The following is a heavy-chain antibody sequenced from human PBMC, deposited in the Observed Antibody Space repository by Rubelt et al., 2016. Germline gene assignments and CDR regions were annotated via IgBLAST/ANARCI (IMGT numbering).Heavy chain of an antibody. J-gene: IGHJ5*02. Sequence: QVQLVQSGAEVKKPGASVKVSCKASGSTFTSYAMHWVRQAPGPRLEWMGWINAGNGNTKYSQKFQGRVTITRDTSASTAYMELSSLRSEDTAVYYCARVFSGTSVGWLDPWGQGTLVTVSS. CDR1: GSTFTSYA. CDR2: INAGNGNT. V-gene: IGHV1-3*01. D-gene: IGHD6-13*01. CDR3: ARVFSGTSVGWLDP.